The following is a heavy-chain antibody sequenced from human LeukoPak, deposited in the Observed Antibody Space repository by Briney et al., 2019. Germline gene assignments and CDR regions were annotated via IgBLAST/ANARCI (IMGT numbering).Heavy chain of an antibody. Sequence: ASVKVSCKASGYTFTSYDINWVRQATGQGLEWMGWVNPNSGNTGYAQKFQGRVTVTRNTSISTAYMELSSLRSEDTAVYYCARVTSGWHGRNWFDPWGQGTLVTVSS. D-gene: IGHD6-19*01. CDR1: GYTFTSYD. CDR3: ARVTSGWHGRNWFDP. J-gene: IGHJ5*02. CDR2: VNPNSGNT. V-gene: IGHV1-8*01.